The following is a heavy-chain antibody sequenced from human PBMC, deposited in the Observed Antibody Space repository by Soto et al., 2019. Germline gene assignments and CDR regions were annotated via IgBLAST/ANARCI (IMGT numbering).Heavy chain of an antibody. V-gene: IGHV1-69*12. J-gene: IGHJ4*02. Sequence: QVQLVQSGAEVKKPGSSVKVSCRASGGTFSSSAISWVRQAPGQGLEWMGGIIPIFGTANSAQKFQGRVTITADESTSTAYMELSSLRSEDTAVYYCARDPEYSRSSVGFDYWGQGTLVTVSS. CDR1: GGTFSSSA. CDR3: ARDPEYSRSSVGFDY. CDR2: IIPIFGTA. D-gene: IGHD6-6*01.